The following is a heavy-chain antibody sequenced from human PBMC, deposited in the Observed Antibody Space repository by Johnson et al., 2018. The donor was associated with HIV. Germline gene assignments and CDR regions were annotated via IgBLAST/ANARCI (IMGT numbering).Heavy chain of an antibody. Sequence: QVQLVESGGGVVQPGRSLRLSCAASGFTFSSYGMHWVRQAPGKGLEWVAVIWYDGSNKYYADSVKGRFTISRDNSKNTLYLQMNNLRAEDTAMYYCARETREDAFDIWGRGTMVTVSS. J-gene: IGHJ3*02. V-gene: IGHV3-33*01. CDR1: GFTFSSYG. CDR2: IWYDGSNK. D-gene: IGHD1-26*01. CDR3: ARETREDAFDI.